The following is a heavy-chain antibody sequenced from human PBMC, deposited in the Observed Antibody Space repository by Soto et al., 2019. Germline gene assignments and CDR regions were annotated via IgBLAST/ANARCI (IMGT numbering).Heavy chain of an antibody. CDR3: ARDPYYYDSSGYYRDY. J-gene: IGHJ4*02. D-gene: IGHD3-22*01. Sequence: ASVKVSCKASGGTFSSYAISWVRQAPGQGLEWMGGIIPIFGTANYAQKFQGRVTITADESTSTAYMELSSLRSEDTAVYYCARDPYYYDSSGYYRDYWGQGTLVTVT. CDR2: IIPIFGTA. V-gene: IGHV1-69*13. CDR1: GGTFSSYA.